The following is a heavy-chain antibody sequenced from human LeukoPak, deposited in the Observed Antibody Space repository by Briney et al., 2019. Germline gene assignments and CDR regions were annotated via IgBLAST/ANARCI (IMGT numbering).Heavy chain of an antibody. V-gene: IGHV4-34*01. Sequence: PSETLSLTCAVYGGSFSGYYWSWIRQPPGKGLEWIGEINHSGSTNYNPSLKSRVTISVDTSKNQFSLKLSSVTAADTAVYYCARAVPDHSSSWRDYYYYYMDVWGKGTTVTVSS. CDR1: GGSFSGYY. J-gene: IGHJ6*03. CDR2: INHSGST. CDR3: ARAVPDHSSSWRDYYYYYMDV. D-gene: IGHD6-13*01.